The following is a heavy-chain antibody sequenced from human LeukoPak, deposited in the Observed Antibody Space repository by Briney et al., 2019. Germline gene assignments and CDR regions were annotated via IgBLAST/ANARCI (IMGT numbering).Heavy chain of an antibody. V-gene: IGHV3-74*01. J-gene: IGHJ4*02. CDR2: INNDGTAT. CDR1: GFTFNYFW. Sequence: GGSLRHSCAASGFTFNYFWMHWVRQVPGKGPVWVSGINNDGTATYYADSVKGRFTISRDNAKNTVYLQMNGLRAEDTSVYFCATVSEYWGQGTLVTVSS. CDR3: ATVSEY.